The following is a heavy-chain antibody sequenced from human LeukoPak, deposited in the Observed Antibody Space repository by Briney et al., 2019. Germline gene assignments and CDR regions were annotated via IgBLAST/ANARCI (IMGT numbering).Heavy chain of an antibody. CDR3: AREHDPRRYFDY. D-gene: IGHD3-16*01. V-gene: IGHV4-59*12. J-gene: IGHJ4*02. Sequence: NPSETLSLTCGVSGGAITNYYWNWIRQAPGKGLEWLGYIYYTGSTTYNPSLKSRVTMSVDTSKNQFSLKLSSVTAADTAVYYCAREHDPRRYFDYWGQGTLVTVSS. CDR2: IYYTGST. CDR1: GGAITNYY.